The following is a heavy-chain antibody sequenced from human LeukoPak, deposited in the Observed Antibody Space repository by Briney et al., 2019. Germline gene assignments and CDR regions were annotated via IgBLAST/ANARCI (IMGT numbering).Heavy chain of an antibody. CDR3: TRDFVF. V-gene: IGHV3-7*01. Sequence: GGSLRLSCAASGFGFSTYWIDWVRQAPGKGLEWVGNINQDGSVKHYVDSVRGRFTISRDNARNSVYLQVSALRVEDTAVYYCTRDFVFWGQGSLVTAFS. CDR1: GFGFSTYW. CDR2: INQDGSVK. D-gene: IGHD3-3*01. J-gene: IGHJ4*02.